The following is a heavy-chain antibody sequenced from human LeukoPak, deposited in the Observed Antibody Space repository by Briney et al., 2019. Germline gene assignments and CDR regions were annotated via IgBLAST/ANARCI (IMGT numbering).Heavy chain of an antibody. CDR3: ARDGGRDILTGRNWFDP. CDR1: GGSISSGSYY. J-gene: IGHJ5*02. D-gene: IGHD3-9*01. CDR2: IYTSGST. Sequence: SETLSLTCTVSGGSISSGSYYWSWIRQPAGKGLEWIGLIYTSGSTNYNPSLKSRVTISVDTSKNQFSLKLSSVTAADTAVYYCARDGGRDILTGRNWFDPWGQGTLVTVSS. V-gene: IGHV4-61*02.